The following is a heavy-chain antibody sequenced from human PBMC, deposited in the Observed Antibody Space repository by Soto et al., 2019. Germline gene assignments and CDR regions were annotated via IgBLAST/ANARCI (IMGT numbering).Heavy chain of an antibody. CDR3: AHDIPLRL. Sequence: AAVKVSCKVSGYTLTELSMQWVRQAPGKGLEWMGGFDPEDGEEMYAQKFQGRVTMTEDTSTDTAYMELSGLRSDDTGVYYCAHDIPLRLWGQGTLVTVSS. V-gene: IGHV1-24*01. J-gene: IGHJ4*02. CDR2: FDPEDGEE. D-gene: IGHD3-9*01. CDR1: GYTLTELS.